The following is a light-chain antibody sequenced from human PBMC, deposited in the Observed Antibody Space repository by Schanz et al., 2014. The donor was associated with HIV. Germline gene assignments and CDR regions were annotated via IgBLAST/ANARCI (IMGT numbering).Light chain of an antibody. J-gene: IGLJ2*01. CDR2: DVI. V-gene: IGLV2-11*01. CDR1: SRDVGGYNY. Sequence: QSALTQPRSVSGSPGQSVTISCTGTSRDVGGYNYVSWYQQYPGKVPKLMIHDVIERPSGVPDRFSGSKSGNTASLTISGVQAEDEADYYCCSYAGSYTLIFGGGTKLTVL. CDR3: CSYAGSYTLI.